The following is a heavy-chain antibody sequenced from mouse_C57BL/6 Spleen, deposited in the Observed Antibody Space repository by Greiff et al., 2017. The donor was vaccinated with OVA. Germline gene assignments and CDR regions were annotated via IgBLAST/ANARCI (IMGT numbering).Heavy chain of an antibody. CDR3: ARGDCSSYFDY. J-gene: IGHJ2*01. CDR2: IDPSDSYT. V-gene: IGHV1-59*01. CDR1: GYTFTSYW. Sequence: QVQLQQPGAELVRPGTSVKLSCKASGYTFTSYWMHWVKQRPGQGLEWIGVIDPSDSYTNYNQKFKGKATLTVATSYSTAYMQLSSLTSEYSAIYYCARGDCSSYFDYWGQGTTLTVSS. D-gene: IGHD1-1*01.